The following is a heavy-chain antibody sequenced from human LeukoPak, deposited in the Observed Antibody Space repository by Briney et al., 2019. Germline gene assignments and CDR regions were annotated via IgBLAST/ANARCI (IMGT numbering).Heavy chain of an antibody. J-gene: IGHJ4*02. CDR1: GGSISSSSYY. D-gene: IGHD6-13*01. CDR2: IYYSGST. Sequence: SETLSLTCTVSGGSISSSSYYWGWIRQPPGKGLEWIGSIYYSGSTYYNPSLTSRVTISLDASKNQFSLKLNSVTAADTAVYYCARASGGQQRFDYWGQGILVTVSS. V-gene: IGHV4-39*07. CDR3: ARASGGQQRFDY.